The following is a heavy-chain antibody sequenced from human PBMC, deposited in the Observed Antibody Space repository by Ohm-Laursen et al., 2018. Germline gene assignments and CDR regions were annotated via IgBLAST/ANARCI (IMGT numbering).Heavy chain of an antibody. CDR3: ASARRIFGVVMWFDY. D-gene: IGHD3-3*01. CDR1: GYSISSGYY. CDR2: ISHSGST. J-gene: IGHJ4*02. V-gene: IGHV4-38-2*01. Sequence: GTLSLTCPVSGYSISSGYYWGWIRQAPGMGLEWIGTISHSGSTYYSPSLKSRVTISADTSKNQFSLKLNSVTATDTAVYYCASARRIFGVVMWFDYWGQGTLVTVSS.